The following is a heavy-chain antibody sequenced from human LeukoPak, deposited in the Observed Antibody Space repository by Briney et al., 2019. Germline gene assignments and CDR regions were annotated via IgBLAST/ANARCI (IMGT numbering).Heavy chain of an antibody. V-gene: IGHV4-38-2*02. CDR1: GYSISSGYY. Sequence: SETLSLTCTVSGYSISSGYYWGWIRQPPGKGLEWIGSIYYSGSTYYNPSLKSRVTISVDTSKNQFSLKLSSVTAADTAVYYCARVPDYGDYLNWGQGTLVTVSS. CDR3: ARVPDYGDYLN. J-gene: IGHJ4*02. D-gene: IGHD4-17*01. CDR2: IYYSGST.